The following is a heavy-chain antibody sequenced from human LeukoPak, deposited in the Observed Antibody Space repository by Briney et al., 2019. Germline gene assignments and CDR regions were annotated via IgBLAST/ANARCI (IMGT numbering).Heavy chain of an antibody. CDR3: ARDLDSSGWYRTGAFDI. V-gene: IGHV1-46*01. D-gene: IGHD6-19*01. J-gene: IGHJ3*02. CDR1: GGTFIHYS. CDR2: INPSGGST. Sequence: ASVKVSCKASGGTFIHYSISWVRQAPGQGLEWMGIINPSGGSTSYAQKFQGRVTMTRDTSTSTVYMELSSLRSEDTAVYYCARDLDSSGWYRTGAFDIWGQGTMVTVSS.